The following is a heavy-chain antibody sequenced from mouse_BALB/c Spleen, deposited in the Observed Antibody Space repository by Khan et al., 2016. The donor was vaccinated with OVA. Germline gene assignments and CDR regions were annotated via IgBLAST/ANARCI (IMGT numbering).Heavy chain of an antibody. CDR3: ARVYGGDFDD. CDR1: GYSITTDYA. D-gene: IGHD1-1*01. Sequence: EVQLQESGPGLVKPSQSLSLTCTVTGYSITTDYAWNWIRQFPGNKLEWMGYISYSGNTKYNPSLKSRISITRETSKNQFFLQLKSVTTEDTARYYCARVYGGDFDDWGQGTTRTVSS. J-gene: IGHJ2*01. V-gene: IGHV3-2*02. CDR2: ISYSGNT.